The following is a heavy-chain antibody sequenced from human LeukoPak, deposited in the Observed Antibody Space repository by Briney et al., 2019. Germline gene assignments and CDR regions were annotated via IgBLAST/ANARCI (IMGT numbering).Heavy chain of an antibody. Sequence: SETLSLTCTVSGYSISSCYSWGWIRQSPGQGLEWIGTIYHSGRTYYNPSLKSRVTISIDTSKNQFSLKLNSVTAADTAVYYCARDLGQWLVKYYFDYWGQGTLVTVSS. CDR1: GYSISSCYS. CDR3: ARDLGQWLVKYYFDY. V-gene: IGHV4-38-2*02. D-gene: IGHD6-19*01. CDR2: IYHSGRT. J-gene: IGHJ4*02.